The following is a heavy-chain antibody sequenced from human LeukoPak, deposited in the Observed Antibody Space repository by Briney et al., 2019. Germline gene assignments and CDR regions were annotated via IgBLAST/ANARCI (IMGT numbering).Heavy chain of an antibody. CDR1: GGTFSNYD. Sequence: SVKVTCKASGGTFSNYDIAWVRQAPGQGLEWMGGIIPAFGRADYAEKFRDRITITADETTSTAYMEVRSLTSEDTAVYYCARGGSYTTGWYADYWGQGTQVAVSS. CDR2: IIPAFGRA. V-gene: IGHV1-69*13. J-gene: IGHJ4*02. D-gene: IGHD6-19*01. CDR3: ARGGSYTTGWYADY.